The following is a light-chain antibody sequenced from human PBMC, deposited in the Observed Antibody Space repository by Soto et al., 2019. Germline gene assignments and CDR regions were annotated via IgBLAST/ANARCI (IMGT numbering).Light chain of an antibody. Sequence: QSALTQPRSVSGSPGQSITISCTGTSSDVGGSNYVSWYQHHPHRAPKLLIYEVSYRPSGVSNRFSGSKSGNMASLTISGLQAEDEADYYCSSYTSSNTLEVFGSGTKVTVL. CDR2: EVS. CDR1: SSDVGGSNY. V-gene: IGLV2-14*01. J-gene: IGLJ1*01. CDR3: SSYTSSNTLEV.